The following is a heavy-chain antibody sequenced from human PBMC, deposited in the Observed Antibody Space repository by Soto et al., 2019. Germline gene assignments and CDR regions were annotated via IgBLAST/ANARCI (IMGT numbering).Heavy chain of an antibody. CDR1: GASISRTSYV. V-gene: IGHV4-39*01. D-gene: IGHD3-10*01. CDR3: ARLPRAYGSGTYP. J-gene: IGHJ5*02. CDR2: IYHSGTT. Sequence: ETRSLTWTIAGASISRTSYVLGWIRQPPGKGLEWIGTIYHSGTTFYNPSLRSRVTLSVDTSKNQFYLNLSSVTAADTAVYYWARLPRAYGSGTYPWGQGTLVTVSS.